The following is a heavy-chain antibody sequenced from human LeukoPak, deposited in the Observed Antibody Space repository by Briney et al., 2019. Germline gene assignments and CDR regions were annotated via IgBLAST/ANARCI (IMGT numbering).Heavy chain of an antibody. V-gene: IGHV3-48*02. Sequence: GGSLRLSCAASGFTFSSYTMNWVRQAPGKGLEWVSYISSSSSTIYYADSVKGRFTISRDNAKNSLYLQMNSLRDEDTAVYYCAKNGGYAPSGYYEPSGFDDWGQGTLVTVSS. J-gene: IGHJ4*02. CDR1: GFTFSSYT. CDR3: AKNGGYAPSGYYEPSGFDD. D-gene: IGHD3-22*01. CDR2: ISSSSSTI.